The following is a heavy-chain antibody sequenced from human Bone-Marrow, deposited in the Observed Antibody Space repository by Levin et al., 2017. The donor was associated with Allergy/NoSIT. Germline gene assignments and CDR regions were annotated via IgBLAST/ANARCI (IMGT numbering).Heavy chain of an antibody. V-gene: IGHV1-18*01. CDR3: ARKLGYCISTSCYTDY. D-gene: IGHD2-2*02. CDR1: GYTFTSYG. Sequence: ASVKVSCKASGYTFTSYGISWVRQAPGQGLEWMGWISAYNGNTNYAQKLQGRVTMTTDTSTSTAYMELRSLRSDDTAVYYCARKLGYCISTSCYTDYWGQGTLVTVSS. J-gene: IGHJ4*02. CDR2: ISAYNGNT.